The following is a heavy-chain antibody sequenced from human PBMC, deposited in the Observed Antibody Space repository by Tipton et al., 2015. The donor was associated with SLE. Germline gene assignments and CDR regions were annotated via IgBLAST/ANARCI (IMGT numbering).Heavy chain of an antibody. CDR1: GVTLSDYT. CDR2: ISRSGNYI. J-gene: IGHJ5*02. Sequence: SLRLSCAAAGVTLSDYTMNWVRQAPGKGLEWVSSISRSGNYIFYAESVRGRFTISRDNAKRSLYLQMNSLGPEDTALYHCARTSHEGFDPWGQGTLVTVSS. D-gene: IGHD6-6*01. V-gene: IGHV3-21*04. CDR3: ARTSHEGFDP.